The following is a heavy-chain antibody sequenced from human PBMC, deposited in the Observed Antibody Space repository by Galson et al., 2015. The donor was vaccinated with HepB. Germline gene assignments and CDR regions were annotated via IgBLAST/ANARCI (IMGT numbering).Heavy chain of an antibody. Sequence: SLRLSCAASGFTFSNAWMSWVRQAPGKGLEWVGRIKSKTDGGTTDYAAPVKGRFTISRDDSKNTLYLQMNSLKTEDTAVYYCTTLSSGFGDFDYWGQGTLVTVSS. CDR2: IKSKTDGGTT. CDR3: TTLSSGFGDFDY. V-gene: IGHV3-15*01. J-gene: IGHJ4*02. D-gene: IGHD6-19*01. CDR1: GFTFSNAW.